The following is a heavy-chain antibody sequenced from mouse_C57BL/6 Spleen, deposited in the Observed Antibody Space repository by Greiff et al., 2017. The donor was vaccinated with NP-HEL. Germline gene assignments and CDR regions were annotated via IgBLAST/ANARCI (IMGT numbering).Heavy chain of an antibody. J-gene: IGHJ2*01. CDR2: IDPSASYT. CDR1: GYTFTSYW. Sequence: QVQLQQPGAELVMPGASVKLSCKASGYTFTSYWMHWVKQRPGQGLEWIGEIDPSASYTNYNQKFKGKSTLTVDKSSSTAYMQLSSLTSEDSAVYYCARAGNYLYYFDYWGQGTTLTVSS. CDR3: ARAGNYLYYFDY. D-gene: IGHD2-1*01. V-gene: IGHV1-69*01.